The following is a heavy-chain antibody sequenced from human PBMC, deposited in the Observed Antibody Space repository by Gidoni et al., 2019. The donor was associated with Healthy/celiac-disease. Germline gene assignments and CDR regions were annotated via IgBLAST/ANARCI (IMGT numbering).Heavy chain of an antibody. J-gene: IGHJ4*02. CDR2: IYYSGST. CDR1: GGSISSSSNY. V-gene: IGHV4-39*01. CDR3: ARHSSLYYDILTGYRDY. D-gene: IGHD3-9*01. Sequence: VKPSETLSLTCTVSGGSISSSSNYWGWIRQPPGKGLEWIGSIYYSGSTYYNPSLKSRVTISVDTSKNQFSLKLSSVTAADTAVYYCARHSSLYYDILTGYRDYWGQGTLVTVSS.